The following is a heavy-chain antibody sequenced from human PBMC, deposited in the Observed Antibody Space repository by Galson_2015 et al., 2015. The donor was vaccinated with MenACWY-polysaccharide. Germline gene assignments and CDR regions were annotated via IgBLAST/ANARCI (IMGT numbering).Heavy chain of an antibody. CDR1: GFTFSSYA. Sequence: SLRLSRAASGFTFSSYAMSWVRQTPGKGLEWVSSISSSGGGTYYADSVKGRFTISRDNSKNTLSLQMSSLRAEDTAIYYCAKRVIVTSSAGFDPWGQGTLVTVSS. V-gene: IGHV3-23*01. J-gene: IGHJ5*02. CDR2: ISSSGGGT. D-gene: IGHD2-21*01. CDR3: AKRVIVTSSAGFDP.